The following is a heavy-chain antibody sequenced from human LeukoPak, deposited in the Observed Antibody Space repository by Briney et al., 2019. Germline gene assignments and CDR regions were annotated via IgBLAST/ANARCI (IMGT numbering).Heavy chain of an antibody. J-gene: IGHJ6*02. Sequence: PGGSLRLSCAASGFTFSSYSMNWVRQAPGKGLEWVSSISSSSSYIYYADSVKGRFTISRDNAKNSLYLQMNSLRAEDTAVYYCARERLFLESYYGMDAWGQGTTVTVSS. D-gene: IGHD3-3*01. V-gene: IGHV3-21*01. CDR2: ISSSSSYI. CDR3: ARERLFLESYYGMDA. CDR1: GFTFSSYS.